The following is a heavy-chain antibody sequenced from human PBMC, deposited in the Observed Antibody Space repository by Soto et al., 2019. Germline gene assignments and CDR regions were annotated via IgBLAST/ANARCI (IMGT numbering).Heavy chain of an antibody. CDR2: IYWDDDK. Sequence: GVGWIRQPPGMALEWVALIYWDDDKRYSPSWKSRLRITKDTSKNQVVLTMTNMDPVDTATYYCAHSLVASNYGTEEPIKSFDYRVHGTPVPGSS. J-gene: IGHJ4*01. CDR3: AHSLVASNYGTEEPIKSFDY. V-gene: IGHV2-5*02. D-gene: IGHD4-17*01. CDR1: G.